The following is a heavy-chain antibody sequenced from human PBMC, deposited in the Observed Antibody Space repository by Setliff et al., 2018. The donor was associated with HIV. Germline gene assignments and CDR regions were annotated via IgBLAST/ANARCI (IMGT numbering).Heavy chain of an antibody. J-gene: IGHJ5*02. D-gene: IGHD6-19*01. V-gene: IGHV1-3*01. CDR2: INVGSGNT. CDR3: ARDVGSVWHNWFDP. CDR1: GYGFTRKI. Sequence: GASVKVSCRASGYGFTRKIIHRVRQAPGQRLEWMGWINVGSGNTKYSLRFQDRVTLTRDTSATTAYMELNSLRSEDTAVYYCARDVGSVWHNWFDPWGQGTRVPSPQ.